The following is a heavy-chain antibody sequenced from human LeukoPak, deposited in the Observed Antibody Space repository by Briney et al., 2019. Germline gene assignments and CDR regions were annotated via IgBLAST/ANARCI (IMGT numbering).Heavy chain of an antibody. J-gene: IGHJ5*02. D-gene: IGHD3-10*01. CDR3: ARGDYYGSGSYLDSFDP. Sequence: GESLKISCKGSGYSFTSYWISWVRQMPGKGLEWMGRIDPSDSYTNYSPSFQGHVTISADKSISTAYLQWSSLKASDTAMYYCARGDYYGSGSYLDSFDPWGQGTLVTVSS. CDR2: IDPSDSYT. V-gene: IGHV5-10-1*01. CDR1: GYSFTSYW.